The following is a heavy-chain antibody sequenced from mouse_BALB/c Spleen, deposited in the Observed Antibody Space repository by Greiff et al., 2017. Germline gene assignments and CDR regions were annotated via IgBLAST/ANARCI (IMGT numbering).Heavy chain of an antibody. CDR1: GFAFSSYD. J-gene: IGHJ2*01. CDR3: ARQGGNYGYFDY. V-gene: IGHV5-12-1*01. CDR2: ISSGGGST. Sequence: EVQRVESGGGLVKPGGSLKLSCAASGFAFSSYDMSWVRQTPEKRLEWVAYISSGGGSTYYPDTVKGRFTISRDNAKNTLYLQMSSLKSEDTAMYYCARQGGNYGYFDYWGQGTTLTVSS. D-gene: IGHD2-1*01.